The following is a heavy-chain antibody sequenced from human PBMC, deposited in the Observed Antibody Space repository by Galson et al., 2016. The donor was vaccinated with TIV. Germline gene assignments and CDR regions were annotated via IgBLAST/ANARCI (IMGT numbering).Heavy chain of an antibody. CDR3: ARARYSNGWFTDF. CDR1: GFTFGSYG. CDR2: MWFDGSDI. V-gene: IGHV3-33*01. J-gene: IGHJ4*02. D-gene: IGHD6-19*01. Sequence: LRLSCAASGFTFGSYGMHWVRQAPGKGLEWVAVMWFDGSDIYYADSVKGRFTISRDNTKNTLYLQMNSLRGEDTAVYYCARARYSNGWFTDFWGQGTLVTVSS.